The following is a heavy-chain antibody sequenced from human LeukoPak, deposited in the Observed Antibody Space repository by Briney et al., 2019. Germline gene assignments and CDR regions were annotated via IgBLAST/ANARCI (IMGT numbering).Heavy chain of an antibody. Sequence: PSQTLSLTCTVSGGSISSGDYYWSWIRQPPGKGLEWIGYIYYSGSTYYNPSLKSRVTISVDRSKNQFSLKLSSVTAADTAVYYCARHYGSGTGFDPWGQETLVTVSS. CDR1: GGSISSGDYY. J-gene: IGHJ5*02. V-gene: IGHV4-30-4*01. CDR2: IYYSGST. CDR3: ARHYGSGTGFDP. D-gene: IGHD3-10*01.